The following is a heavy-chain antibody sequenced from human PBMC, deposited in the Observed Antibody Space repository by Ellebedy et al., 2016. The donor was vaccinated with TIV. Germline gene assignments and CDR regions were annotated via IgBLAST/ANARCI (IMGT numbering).Heavy chain of an antibody. D-gene: IGHD3-9*01. CDR3: AGESLSEEYRSNFVFDS. J-gene: IGHJ4*02. CDR1: GFTLSSYS. Sequence: GESLKISCAASGFTLSSYSMNWVRQAPGKGLEWISYITVSSTTIYYADSVKGRFTISRDNVKNSLFLQMNSLRVEDTALYYCAGESLSEEYRSNFVFDSWGQGTLVTVSS. CDR2: ITVSSTTI. V-gene: IGHV3-48*01.